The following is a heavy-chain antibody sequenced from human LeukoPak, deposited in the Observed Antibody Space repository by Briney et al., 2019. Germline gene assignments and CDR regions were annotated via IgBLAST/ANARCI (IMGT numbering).Heavy chain of an antibody. Sequence: SETLSLTCIVSSGSINNHYWSWIRQPPGKGLEWIGYIYDSWNTNYNPSLKSRVSISIDTSKNQFSLNLTSVTAADTAVYYCARDQIGYGLDYWGQGTLVTVSS. CDR1: SGSINNHY. J-gene: IGHJ4*02. CDR2: IYDSWNT. D-gene: IGHD5-18*01. CDR3: ARDQIGYGLDY. V-gene: IGHV4-59*11.